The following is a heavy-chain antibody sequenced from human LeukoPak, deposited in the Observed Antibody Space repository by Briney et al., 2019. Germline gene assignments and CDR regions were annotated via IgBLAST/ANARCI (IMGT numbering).Heavy chain of an antibody. CDR1: GGSISSYY. CDR2: IYTSGST. V-gene: IGHV4-4*09. D-gene: IGHD5-12*01. Sequence: SETLSLTCTVSGGSISSYYWSWIRQPPGKGLEWIGYIYTSGSTNYNPSLKSRVTISVDTSKNQFSLKLSSVTAADTAVYYCAREVATHGLSYYYMDVWGKGTTVTVSS. J-gene: IGHJ6*03. CDR3: AREVATHGLSYYYMDV.